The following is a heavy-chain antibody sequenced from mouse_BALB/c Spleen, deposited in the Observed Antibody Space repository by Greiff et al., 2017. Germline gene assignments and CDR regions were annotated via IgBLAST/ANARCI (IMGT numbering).Heavy chain of an antibody. Sequence: VMLVESGTVLARPGASVKMSCKASGYSFTSYWMHWVKQRPGQGLEWIGYINPSTGYTEYNQKFKDKATLTADKSSSTAYMQLSSLTSEDSAVYYCARGPLRYPLDYWGQGTTLTVSS. D-gene: IGHD1-1*01. CDR3: ARGPLRYPLDY. CDR1: GYSFTSYW. V-gene: IGHV1-4*01. J-gene: IGHJ2*01. CDR2: INPSTGYT.